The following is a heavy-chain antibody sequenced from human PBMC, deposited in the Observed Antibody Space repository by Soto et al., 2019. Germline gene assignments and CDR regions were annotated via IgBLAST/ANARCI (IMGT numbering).Heavy chain of an antibody. CDR1: GYIFTKSA. D-gene: IGHD6-25*01. CDR2: ISGGNGNT. Sequence: ASVKVSCKASGYIFTKSAMHWVRQAPGQRLEWMGWISGGNGNTKYSPKLRGRVTITRDTSASTAYMELSSLRSEDTALYYCARDGVAAGNINFDYWGQGTLVTVSS. CDR3: ARDGVAAGNINFDY. J-gene: IGHJ4*02. V-gene: IGHV1-3*01.